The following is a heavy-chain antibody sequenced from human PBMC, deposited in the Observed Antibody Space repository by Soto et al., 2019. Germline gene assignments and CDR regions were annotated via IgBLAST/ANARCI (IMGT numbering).Heavy chain of an antibody. CDR3: ARAYSDAFDI. V-gene: IGHV3-11*01. J-gene: IGHJ3*02. Sequence: GGSLRLSCAASGFTFSDYYIIWIRQAPGKGLEWLAYISSSGTGIYYPDSVKGRFTISRDNAKNSLYLQMSSLRAEDTAVYYCARAYSDAFDIWGQGAMVTVSS. CDR2: ISSSGTGI. CDR1: GFTFSDYY. D-gene: IGHD2-15*01.